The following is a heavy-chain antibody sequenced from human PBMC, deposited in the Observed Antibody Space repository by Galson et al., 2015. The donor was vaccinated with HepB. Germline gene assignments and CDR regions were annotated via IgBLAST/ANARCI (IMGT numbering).Heavy chain of an antibody. J-gene: IGHJ4*02. D-gene: IGHD2-21*02. CDR1: GFTLSSSG. CDR3: VRDLGRVTAIPFH. V-gene: IGHV3-33*01. CDR2: IKYDGNNK. Sequence: PRLSCAVSGFTLSSSGMHWVRQAPGKGLEWVAVIKYDGNNKYYADSVKGRFTISRDSSKNTLYLQMNSLRGEDTAVYYCVRDLGRVTAIPFHWGQGTLVTVSS.